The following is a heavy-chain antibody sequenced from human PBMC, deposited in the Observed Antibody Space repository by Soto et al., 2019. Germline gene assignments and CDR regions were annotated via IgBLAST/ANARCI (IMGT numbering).Heavy chain of an antibody. Sequence: QVQLVQSGGGAVLPGNSLRLSCAASGFPFSWAGMHWLRQTPGKGLEWVAVVSGDGRDIDYAESVRGRFSISRDNPKSTLYLQMNNLGVEDTAIYYCARGLNKAAGGAFDVWGQGTHVIVSS. J-gene: IGHJ3*01. D-gene: IGHD3-16*01. CDR2: VSGDGRDI. CDR1: GFPFSWAG. CDR3: ARGLNKAAGGAFDV. V-gene: IGHV3-33*01.